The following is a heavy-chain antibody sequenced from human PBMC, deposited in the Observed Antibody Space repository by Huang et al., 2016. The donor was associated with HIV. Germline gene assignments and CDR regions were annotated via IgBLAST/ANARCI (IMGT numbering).Heavy chain of an antibody. D-gene: IGHD1-7*01. V-gene: IGHV3-7*01. J-gene: IGHJ6*02. CDR3: ATKTAAMDI. CDR2: IKQDESEK. Sequence: VESGGRLVQPGGSIRLSCVGSTFTFGAYGMSGVRQSAGKGLEWVANIKQDESEKYYVESVKGRFNISRDNAKKVLFLEMNNVRVEDTATYYCATKTAAMDIWGQGTTVTVS. CDR1: TFTFGAYG.